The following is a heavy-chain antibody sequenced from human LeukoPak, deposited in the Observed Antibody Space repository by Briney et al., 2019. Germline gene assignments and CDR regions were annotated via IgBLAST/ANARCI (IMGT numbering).Heavy chain of an antibody. D-gene: IGHD3-9*01. CDR1: GFTFSSYT. V-gene: IGHV3-21*01. CDR2: ITSSSSHI. CDR3: ARDGDILTGHYKFYFDY. J-gene: IGHJ4*02. Sequence: SGGSLRLSCAASGFTFSSYTMNWVRQAPGKGLEWVSSITSSSSHIYYAGSVRGRFTISRDVARQSLHLQKNSLIAEDTAVYYCARDGDILTGHYKFYFDYWGQGTLVTVSS.